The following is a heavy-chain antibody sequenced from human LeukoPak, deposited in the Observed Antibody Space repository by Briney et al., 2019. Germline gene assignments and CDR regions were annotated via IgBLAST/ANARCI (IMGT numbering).Heavy chain of an antibody. CDR1: GGSISSGSYY. Sequence: SETLSLTCSVSGGSISSGSYYWSWIRQPAGKGLEWIGRIYTSGSTNYNPSLKSRVTISVDTSKNQFSLKLSSVTAADTAVYYCARGSSSGWPYNWFDPWGQGTLVTVSS. D-gene: IGHD6-19*01. CDR3: ARGSSSGWPYNWFDP. J-gene: IGHJ5*02. V-gene: IGHV4-61*02. CDR2: IYTSGST.